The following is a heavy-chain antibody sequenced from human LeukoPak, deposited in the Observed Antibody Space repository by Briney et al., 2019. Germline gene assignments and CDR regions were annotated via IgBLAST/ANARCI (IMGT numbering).Heavy chain of an antibody. CDR2: ISYDGSNK. D-gene: IGHD5-18*01. V-gene: IGHV3-30-3*01. CDR1: GFTFSSYA. CDR3: ARSGIQLWTGYFDY. Sequence: PGGSLRLSCAASGFTFSSYAMHWVRQAPGKGLEWVAVISYDGSNKYYADSVKGQFTISRDNSKNTLYLQMNSLRAEDTAVYYCARSGIQLWTGYFDYWGQGTLVTVSS. J-gene: IGHJ4*02.